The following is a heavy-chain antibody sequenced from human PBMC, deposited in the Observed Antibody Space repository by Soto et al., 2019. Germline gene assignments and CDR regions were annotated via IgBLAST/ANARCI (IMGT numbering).Heavy chain of an antibody. V-gene: IGHV3-74*01. Sequence: EVQLVESGGGLVQPGGSLRLSCAASGFTFSSYWMHWVRQAPGKGLGWVSRINSDGSSTSYADSVKGRFTISSDNAKNTLYLQMNSLRAEDTAVYYCARGLDDYGGTGMDVWGQGTTVTVSS. CDR3: ARGLDDYGGTGMDV. J-gene: IGHJ6*02. D-gene: IGHD4-17*01. CDR1: GFTFSSYW. CDR2: INSDGSST.